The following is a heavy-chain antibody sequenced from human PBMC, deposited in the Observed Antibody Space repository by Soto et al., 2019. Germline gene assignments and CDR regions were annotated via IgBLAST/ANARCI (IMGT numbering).Heavy chain of an antibody. J-gene: IGHJ4*02. V-gene: IGHV1-69*13. Sequence: SVKVSCKASGGTFSSYAISWVRQAPGQGLEWMGGIIPIFGTANCAQKFQGRVTITADESTSTAYMELSSLRSEDTAVYYCARDYYDSSGYRYYFDYWGQGTLVTVSS. CDR2: IIPIFGTA. CDR1: GGTFSSYA. D-gene: IGHD3-22*01. CDR3: ARDYYDSSGYRYYFDY.